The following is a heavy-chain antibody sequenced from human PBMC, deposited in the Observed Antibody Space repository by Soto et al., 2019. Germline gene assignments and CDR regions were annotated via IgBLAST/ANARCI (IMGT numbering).Heavy chain of an antibody. V-gene: IGHV4-61*01. CDR3: ARLKTSSGWSLFDS. CDR1: GGSVSSSFLY. D-gene: IGHD6-13*01. CDR2: IYYTGTT. J-gene: IGHJ4*02. Sequence: SETLSLTCTVSGGSVSSSFLYWSWVRQPPGQRLEWIGYIYYTGTTNYNPSLASRVAMSVDTSKKQFTLNLRSLTAADTARYYCARLKTSSGWSLFDSWGQGMLVTVSS.